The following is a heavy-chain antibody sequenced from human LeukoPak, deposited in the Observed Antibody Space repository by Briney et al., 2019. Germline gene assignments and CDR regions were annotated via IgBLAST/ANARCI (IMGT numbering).Heavy chain of an antibody. V-gene: IGHV3-48*03. CDR1: GFTLSNYE. CDR2: INSGGTTT. D-gene: IGHD5-12*01. Sequence: GGSLRLSCTASGFTLSNYEMKWVRQAPGKGLEWISYINSGGTTTYYADSVKGRFTISRDSAKNSLYLQMNSLRAEDTAVYYCARHTYSGGKFDGWGQGTLVTVS. CDR3: ARHTYSGGKFDG. J-gene: IGHJ4*02.